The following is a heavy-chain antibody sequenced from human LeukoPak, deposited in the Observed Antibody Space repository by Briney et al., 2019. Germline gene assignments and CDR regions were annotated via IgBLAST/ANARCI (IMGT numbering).Heavy chain of an antibody. Sequence: GGSLRLSCAASGFTFSGYAMSWVRQAPGKGLEWVSAIVGGGGTTFYADSVKGRFTISRDNSKNTVYLQMNSLRAEDTAVYYCARGSGSYSTYFDFWGQGTLVTVSS. J-gene: IGHJ4*02. CDR3: ARGSGSYSTYFDF. CDR2: IVGGGGTT. CDR1: GFTFSGYA. D-gene: IGHD1-26*01. V-gene: IGHV3-23*01.